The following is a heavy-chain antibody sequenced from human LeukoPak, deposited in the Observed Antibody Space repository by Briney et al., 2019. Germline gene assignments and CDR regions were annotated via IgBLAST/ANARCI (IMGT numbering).Heavy chain of an antibody. V-gene: IGHV3-23*01. Sequence: PGGSLRLSCAASGFTLTSDGMGWVRQAPGKGLEWVSAISGSGGSTYYADSVKGRFTISRDNSKNTLYLQMNSLRAEDTAVYCCANYGDYGGGLDYWGQGTLVTVSS. CDR1: GFTLTSDG. CDR3: ANYGDYGGGLDY. CDR2: ISGSGGST. D-gene: IGHD4-17*01. J-gene: IGHJ4*02.